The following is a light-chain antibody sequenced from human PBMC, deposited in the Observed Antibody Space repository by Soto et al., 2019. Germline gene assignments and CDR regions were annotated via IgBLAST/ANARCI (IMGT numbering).Light chain of an antibody. CDR1: SSDVGGYNY. J-gene: IGLJ1*01. CDR3: SPYTSSSTP. V-gene: IGLV2-14*01. CDR2: DVS. Sequence: QSVLTQPASVSGSPGQSITISCTGTSSDVGGYNYVSWYQQHPGKAPKLMIYDVSNRPSGVSNRFSGSKSGNTASLTISGLQAEDEADYYCSPYTSSSTPFGTGTKVTVL.